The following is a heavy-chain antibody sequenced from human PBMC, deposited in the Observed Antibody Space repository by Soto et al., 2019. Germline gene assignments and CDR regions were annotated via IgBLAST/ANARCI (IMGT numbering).Heavy chain of an antibody. CDR1: GFTFSRYS. CDR3: ARDYEWAVFGSHYGMDV. J-gene: IGHJ6*02. V-gene: IGHV3-21*01. Sequence: EVQLVESGGGLVKPGGSLRLSCAASGFTFSRYSMNWVRQAPGKGLEWVSSISSSSSYIYYADSVKGRFTISRDNAKNSLYLQMNSLRAEDTAVYYCARDYEWAVFGSHYGMDVWGQGTTVTVSS. CDR2: ISSSSSYI. D-gene: IGHD3-3*01.